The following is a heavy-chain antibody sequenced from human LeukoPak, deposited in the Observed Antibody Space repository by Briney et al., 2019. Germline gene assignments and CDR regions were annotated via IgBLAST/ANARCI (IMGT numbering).Heavy chain of an antibody. D-gene: IGHD5-18*01. J-gene: IGHJ4*02. Sequence: PGGSLRLSCAASGFTFSSYAMSWVRQAPGKGLEWVSAISGSGGSTYYADSVKGRFTISRDNSKNTLYLQMNSLRAEDTAVYYCAKGPDTAMVTLDPPFDYWGQGTLVTVSS. CDR1: GFTFSSYA. CDR3: AKGPDTAMVTLDPPFDY. V-gene: IGHV3-23*01. CDR2: ISGSGGST.